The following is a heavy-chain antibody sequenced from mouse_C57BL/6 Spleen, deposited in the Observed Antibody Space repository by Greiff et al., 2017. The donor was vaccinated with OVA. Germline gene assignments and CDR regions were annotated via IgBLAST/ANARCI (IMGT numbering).Heavy chain of an antibody. D-gene: IGHD3-2*02. CDR3: AREETAQVHFDY. J-gene: IGHJ2*01. CDR1: GYSITSGYY. Sequence: DVKLQESGPGLVKPSQSLSLTCSVTGYSITSGYYWNWIRQFPGNKLEWMGYISYDGSNNYNPSLKNRISITRDTSKNQFFLKLNSVTTEDTATYYCAREETAQVHFDYWGQGTTLTVSS. V-gene: IGHV3-6*01. CDR2: ISYDGSN.